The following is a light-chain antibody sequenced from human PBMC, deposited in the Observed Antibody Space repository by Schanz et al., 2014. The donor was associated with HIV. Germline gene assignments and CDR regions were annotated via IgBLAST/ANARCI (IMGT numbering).Light chain of an antibody. J-gene: IGKJ4*01. CDR1: QSVSSY. Sequence: EIVLTQSPATLSLSPGERATLSCRASQSVSSYLAWYQQKPGQAPRLLIYDASNRATGIPARFSGSGSGTDFTLTISSLEPEDFAVYYCQQYGSSPPFGGGTKVEIK. CDR2: DAS. CDR3: QQYGSSPP. V-gene: IGKV3-11*01.